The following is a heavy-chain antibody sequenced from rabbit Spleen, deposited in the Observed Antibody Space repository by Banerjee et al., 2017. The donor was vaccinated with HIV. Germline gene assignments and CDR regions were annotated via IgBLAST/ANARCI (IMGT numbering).Heavy chain of an antibody. Sequence: EQLEESGGGLVKPEGSLTLTCTASGFSFSSSSYMCWVRQAPGKGLEWIACIEAGGSGFTYFATWAKGRFTCSKTSSTTVTLQMTRLTAADTATYFCARDTSSSFSSYGMDLWGQGTLVTVS. V-gene: IGHV1S45*01. CDR2: IEAGGSGFT. J-gene: IGHJ6*01. D-gene: IGHD1-1*01. CDR1: GFSFSSSSY. CDR3: ARDTSSSFSSYGMDL.